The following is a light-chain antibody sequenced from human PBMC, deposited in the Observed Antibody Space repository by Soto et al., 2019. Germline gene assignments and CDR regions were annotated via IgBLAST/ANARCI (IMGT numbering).Light chain of an antibody. CDR1: QSVSSY. CDR3: QQRSNWPPYMYT. V-gene: IGKV3-11*01. J-gene: IGKJ2*01. Sequence: EIVLTQSPATLSLSPGERATLSCRASQSVSSYLAWSQQKPGQAPRLLIYDASNRATGIPARFSGSGSGTDFTLTIGSLEPEDFAVYYCQQRSNWPPYMYTFGQGTKLEIK. CDR2: DAS.